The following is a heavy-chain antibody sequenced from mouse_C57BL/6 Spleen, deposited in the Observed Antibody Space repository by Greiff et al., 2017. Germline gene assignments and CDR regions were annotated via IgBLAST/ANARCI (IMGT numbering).Heavy chain of an antibody. CDR1: GFTFSDYY. Sequence: EVHLVESEGGLVQPGSSMKLSCTASGFTFSDYYMAWVRQVPEKGLEWVANINYDGSSTYYLDSLKSRFIISRDNAKNILYLQMSSLKSEDTATYYCARDWGYDDGVGYAMDYWGQGTSVTVSS. V-gene: IGHV5-16*01. J-gene: IGHJ4*01. D-gene: IGHD2-2*01. CDR2: INYDGSST. CDR3: ARDWGYDDGVGYAMDY.